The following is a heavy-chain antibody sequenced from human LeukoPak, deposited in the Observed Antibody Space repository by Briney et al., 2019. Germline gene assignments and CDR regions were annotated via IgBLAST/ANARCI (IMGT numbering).Heavy chain of an antibody. D-gene: IGHD5-18*01. V-gene: IGHV4-59*01. CDR3: ARLLVDTAMVFRYYYFDY. Sequence: PSEALSLTCTVPRGSLSSYYWSWIRQPPGKGLERMGYIYYSGSTNYNPSLKSRVTISVDTSKNQFSLKLSSVTAADTAVYYCARLLVDTAMVFRYYYFDYWGQGTLVTVSS. CDR2: IYYSGST. CDR1: RGSLSSYY. J-gene: IGHJ4*02.